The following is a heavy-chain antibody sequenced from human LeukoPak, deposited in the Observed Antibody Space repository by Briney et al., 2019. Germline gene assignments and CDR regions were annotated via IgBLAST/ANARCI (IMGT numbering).Heavy chain of an antibody. Sequence: ASVKVSCKTSGGTFSSYAISWVRQVPGQGPEWMGGIIPIFGTANYAQKFQGRVTISADESTTTAYMELNSLRSEDTAVYYCARDGLRAAAGRAFDIWGQGTMVTVSS. CDR2: IIPIFGTA. J-gene: IGHJ3*02. CDR1: GGTFSSYA. D-gene: IGHD6-13*01. CDR3: ARDGLRAAAGRAFDI. V-gene: IGHV1-69*13.